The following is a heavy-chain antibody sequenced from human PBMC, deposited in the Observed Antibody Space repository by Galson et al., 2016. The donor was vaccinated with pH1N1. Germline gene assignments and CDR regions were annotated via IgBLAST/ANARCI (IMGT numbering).Heavy chain of an antibody. D-gene: IGHD1-1*01. Sequence: CKASGYTFTTFGISWVRQAPGQGLEWLGWISTSKGNTKNARRLLDRVTMTRDTSTSTVFMELTSLRSDDTAIYYCARDQNWNLDYWGQGTLVTVSS. J-gene: IGHJ4*02. CDR1: GYTFTTFG. CDR2: ISTSKGNT. CDR3: ARDQNWNLDY. V-gene: IGHV1-18*01.